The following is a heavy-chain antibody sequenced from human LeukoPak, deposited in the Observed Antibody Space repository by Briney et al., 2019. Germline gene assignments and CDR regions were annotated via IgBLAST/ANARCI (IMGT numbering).Heavy chain of an antibody. Sequence: PGGSLRLSCAASGFTFNNYLMHWVRQAPGKGLEWVAVISYDGSNKYYVDSVKGRFTISRDTSKNTLYLQMNSLRGEDTAVYYCARGWGTTYDYWGQGTLVTVSS. CDR1: GFTFNNYL. V-gene: IGHV3-30*03. CDR2: ISYDGSNK. CDR3: ARGWGTTYDY. J-gene: IGHJ4*02. D-gene: IGHD1-14*01.